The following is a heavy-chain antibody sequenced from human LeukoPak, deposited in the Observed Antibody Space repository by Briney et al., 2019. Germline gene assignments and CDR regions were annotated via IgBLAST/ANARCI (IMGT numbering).Heavy chain of an antibody. D-gene: IGHD4-17*01. CDR3: ARQDRYGDYLDY. Sequence: SETLSLTCTVSGGSISSSSYYWGWIRQPPGKGLEWIGSIYYSGSTYYNPSLKSRVTISVDTSMNQFSLKLSSVTAADTAVYYCARQDRYGDYLDYWGQGTLVTVSS. V-gene: IGHV4-39*01. CDR2: IYYSGST. CDR1: GGSISSSSYY. J-gene: IGHJ4*02.